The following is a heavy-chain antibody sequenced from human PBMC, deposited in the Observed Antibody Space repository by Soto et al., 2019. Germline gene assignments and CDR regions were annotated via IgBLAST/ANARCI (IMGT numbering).Heavy chain of an antibody. CDR2: IWYDGSNK. CDR1: GFTFSSYG. D-gene: IGHD4-17*01. V-gene: IGHV3-33*01. J-gene: IGHJ3*02. Sequence: QVQLVESGGGVVQPGRSLRLSCAASGFTFSSYGMHWVRQAPGKGLEWVAVIWYDGSNKYYADSVKGRFTISRDNSKNTLYLQMNSLRAEDTAVYYCASEGPTTHGDYVSCAFDIWGQGTMVTVSS. CDR3: ASEGPTTHGDYVSCAFDI.